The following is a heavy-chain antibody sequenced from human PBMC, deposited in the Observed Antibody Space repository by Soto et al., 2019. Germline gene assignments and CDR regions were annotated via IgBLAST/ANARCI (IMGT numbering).Heavy chain of an antibody. V-gene: IGHV4-30-2*01. CDR1: GGSISSGGYS. J-gene: IGHJ6*02. CDR2: IYHSGST. Sequence: SETLSLTCAVSGGSISSGGYSWSWIRQPPGKGLEWIGYIYHSGSTYYNPSLKSRVTISVDRSKNQFSLKLSSVTAADTAVYYCARDRVVVVPAAFREYYYYGMDVWGQGTTVTVSS. D-gene: IGHD2-2*01. CDR3: ARDRVVVVPAAFREYYYYGMDV.